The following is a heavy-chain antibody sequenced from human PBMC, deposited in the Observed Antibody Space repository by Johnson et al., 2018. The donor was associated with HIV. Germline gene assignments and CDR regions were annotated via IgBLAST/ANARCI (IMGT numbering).Heavy chain of an antibody. CDR3: ANFGDDSRKDRPETHDAFDI. J-gene: IGHJ3*02. D-gene: IGHD3-22*01. CDR1: GFTFSSYG. CDR2: ISYDGSNK. V-gene: IGHV3-30*18. Sequence: VESGGGVVQPGRSLRLSCAASGFTFSSYGMHWVRQAPGKGLEWVAVISYDGSNKYYADSVKGRFTISRDNSKNTLYLQMNSLRAEDTAVYYCANFGDDSRKDRPETHDAFDIWGQGTMVTVSS.